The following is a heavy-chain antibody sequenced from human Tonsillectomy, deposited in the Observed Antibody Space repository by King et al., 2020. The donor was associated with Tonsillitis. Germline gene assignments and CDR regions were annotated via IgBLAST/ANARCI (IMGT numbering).Heavy chain of an antibody. Sequence: VQLVESGGGLVQPGGSLRLSCAASGITSINYAMSWVRQAPGKGLEWVSGISGSSDSTNYADSVKGRFTISRDYSKNMVWLQMNSLRAEDTALYYCAKRSRLPDAGAFDIWGQGAMVTVSS. CDR2: ISGSSDST. CDR1: GITSINYA. CDR3: AKRSRLPDAGAFDI. D-gene: IGHD2-2*01. V-gene: IGHV3-23*04. J-gene: IGHJ3*02.